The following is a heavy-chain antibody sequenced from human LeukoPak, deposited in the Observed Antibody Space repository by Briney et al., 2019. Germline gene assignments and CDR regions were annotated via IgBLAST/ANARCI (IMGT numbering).Heavy chain of an antibody. V-gene: IGHV3-33*06. J-gene: IGHJ4*02. Sequence: GGSLRLSCAASGFTFSSYAMSWVRQAPGKGLEWVAVIWSDGNTKYYADSVKGRFTISRDNSRNTLYLQMNSLRAEDSAAYYCAKTPAPDSSGYYFDYWGQGTLVTVSS. CDR3: AKTPAPDSSGYYFDY. CDR1: GFTFSSYA. D-gene: IGHD3-22*01. CDR2: IWSDGNTK.